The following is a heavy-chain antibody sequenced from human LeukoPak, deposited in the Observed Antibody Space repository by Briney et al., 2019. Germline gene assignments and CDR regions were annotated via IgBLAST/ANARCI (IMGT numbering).Heavy chain of an antibody. J-gene: IGHJ4*02. CDR1: GFTFSSYA. Sequence: GGSLRLSCAAPGFTFSSYAMHWVRQAPGRGLEWVAVISYDGSNKYYADSVKGRFTISRDNSKNTLYLQMNSLRAEDTAVYYCAKEEWELPFDYWGQGTLVTVSS. D-gene: IGHD1-26*01. V-gene: IGHV3-30-3*01. CDR3: AKEEWELPFDY. CDR2: ISYDGSNK.